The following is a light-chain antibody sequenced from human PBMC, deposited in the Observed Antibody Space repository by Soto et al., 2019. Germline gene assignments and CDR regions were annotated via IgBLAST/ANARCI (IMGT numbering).Light chain of an antibody. CDR2: KAS. CDR3: QQYDSYRT. J-gene: IGKJ1*01. CDR1: QSISSW. Sequence: DIQMTQSPSTLSASVGDRVTITCRASQSISSWLAWYQQKPGKAPKLLIYKASSLESGGPSRFSGSGSGTEFTLTISSLQSDDFATYYCQQYDSYRTFGQGTKVEIK. V-gene: IGKV1-5*03.